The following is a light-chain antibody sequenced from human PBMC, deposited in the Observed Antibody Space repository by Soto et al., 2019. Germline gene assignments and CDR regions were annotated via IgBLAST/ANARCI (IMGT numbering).Light chain of an antibody. Sequence: GDRVTITCRASQDISRYLAWYQQRAGKAPKLLIYGASTLQSGVPSRFSGSGSGTEFTLTISSLQPEDFETYHCQQLQRTHFTLRPGTKVDIK. J-gene: IGKJ3*01. V-gene: IGKV1-9*01. CDR2: GAS. CDR1: QDISRY. CDR3: QQLQRTHFT.